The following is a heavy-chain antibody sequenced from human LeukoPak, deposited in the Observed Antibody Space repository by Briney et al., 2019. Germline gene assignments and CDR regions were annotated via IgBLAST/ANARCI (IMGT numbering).Heavy chain of an antibody. V-gene: IGHV4-31*03. D-gene: IGHD3-10*01. J-gene: IGHJ4*02. Sequence: SETLSLTCTVSGGSISSGGYYWSWIRQHPGKGLEWIGYIYYSGSTYYNPSLKSRVTISVDTSKNQFSLKLSSVTAADTAVYYCARGGSMAHYFDYWGQGTLVTVSS. CDR2: IYYSGST. CDR1: GGSISSGGYY. CDR3: ARGGSMAHYFDY.